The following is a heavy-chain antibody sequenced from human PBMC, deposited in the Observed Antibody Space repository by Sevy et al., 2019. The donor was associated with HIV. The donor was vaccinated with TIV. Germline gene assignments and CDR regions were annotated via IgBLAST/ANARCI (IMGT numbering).Heavy chain of an antibody. CDR2: ISTYNGNT. V-gene: IGHV1-18*01. CDR1: GYTFTSYG. J-gene: IGHJ4*02. Sequence: ASVKVSCKASGYTFTSYGISWVRQAPGQGLEWMGWISTYNGNTNYAQKLQGRVTMTTDTSTSTAYMELRSLRSDDTAVYYCARDATIAVAGNYFDYWGQGTLVTVSS. D-gene: IGHD6-19*01. CDR3: ARDATIAVAGNYFDY.